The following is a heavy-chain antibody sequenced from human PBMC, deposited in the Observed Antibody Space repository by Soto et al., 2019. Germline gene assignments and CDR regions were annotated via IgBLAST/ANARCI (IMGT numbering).Heavy chain of an antibody. CDR1: GFTFSTYS. J-gene: IGHJ4*02. CDR3: ARGRPFYFDN. V-gene: IGHV3-48*02. Sequence: EVQLVESGGGLVQPGGSLRLSCEASGFTFSTYSMNWVRQAPGKGLEWASYISSSSGTIYYADSVKGRFTISRDNAKNSLYLQMNSLRDEDTAVYDCARGRPFYFDNWGQGTLVTVSS. CDR2: ISSSSGTI.